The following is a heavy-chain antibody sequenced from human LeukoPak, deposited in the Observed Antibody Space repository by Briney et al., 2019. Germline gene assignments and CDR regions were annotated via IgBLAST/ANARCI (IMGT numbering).Heavy chain of an antibody. CDR3: ASSFAGRGAFDI. CDR1: GYTFTSYD. Sequence: GASVTVSCKASGYTFTSYDINWVRQATGQGLEWMGWMNPNSGNTGYAQKFQGRVTMTRNTSISTAYMELSSLRSEDTAVYYCASSFAGRGAFDIWGQGTMVTVSS. CDR2: MNPNSGNT. D-gene: IGHD2-15*01. V-gene: IGHV1-8*01. J-gene: IGHJ3*02.